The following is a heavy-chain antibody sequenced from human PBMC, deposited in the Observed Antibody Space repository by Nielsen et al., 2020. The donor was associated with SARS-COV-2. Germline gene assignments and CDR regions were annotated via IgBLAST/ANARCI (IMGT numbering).Heavy chain of an antibody. V-gene: IGHV3-74*01. CDR2: INSDGSST. D-gene: IGHD3-16*01. Sequence: GGSLRLSCAASAFTFSTYWMHWVRQAPGKGLVWVSRINSDGSSTSYADSVKGRFTISRDNAKNTLYLQMNSLGAEDTAVYYCVRGLQVPNGLAHRWGQGTLVTVSS. CDR3: VRGLQVPNGLAHR. CDR1: AFTFSTYW. J-gene: IGHJ4*02.